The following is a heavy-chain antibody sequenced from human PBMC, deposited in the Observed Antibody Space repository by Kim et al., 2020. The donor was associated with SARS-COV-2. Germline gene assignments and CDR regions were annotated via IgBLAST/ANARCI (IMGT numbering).Heavy chain of an antibody. CDR1: GGSISSSSYY. CDR3: AREFYGSSSSWFDP. D-gene: IGHD6-6*01. V-gene: IGHV4-39*07. Sequence: SETLSLTCTVSGGSISSSSYYWGWIRQPPGKGLEWIGSIYYSGSTYYNPSLKSRVTISVDTSKNQFSLKLSSVTAADTAVYYCAREFYGSSSSWFDPWGQGTLVTVSS. CDR2: IYYSGST. J-gene: IGHJ5*02.